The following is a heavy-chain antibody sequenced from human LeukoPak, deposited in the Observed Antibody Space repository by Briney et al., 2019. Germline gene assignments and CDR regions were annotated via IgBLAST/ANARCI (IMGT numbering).Heavy chain of an antibody. D-gene: IGHD6-13*01. CDR1: GGSISSGDYY. Sequence: PSETLSLTCTVSGGSISSGDYYWSWIRQHPGKGLEWIGYIYFSGSTYSNASLGSRVTISVDTSKQQISLKLSSVTAADTAVYYCARRKTIAAAGVDLWGQGILVTVSS. V-gene: IGHV4-31*03. CDR3: ARRKTIAAAGVDL. J-gene: IGHJ5*02. CDR2: IYFSGST.